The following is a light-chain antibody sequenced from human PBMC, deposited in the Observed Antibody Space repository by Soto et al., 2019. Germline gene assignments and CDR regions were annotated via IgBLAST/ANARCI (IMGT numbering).Light chain of an antibody. V-gene: IGKV3-20*01. Sequence: EIVLTQSPGTLSLSPGERATLSCRASQSVSSSYLAWYQQKAGQAPRLLIYGASSRATGIPDRFSGSGSGTDFTLTISRLEPEDVAVYYCQQYGSSSMYTFGQGTKLEIK. J-gene: IGKJ2*01. CDR2: GAS. CDR3: QQYGSSSMYT. CDR1: QSVSSSY.